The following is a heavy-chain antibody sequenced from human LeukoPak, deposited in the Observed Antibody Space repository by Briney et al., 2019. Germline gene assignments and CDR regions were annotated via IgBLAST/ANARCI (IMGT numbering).Heavy chain of an antibody. CDR3: TTDPPLST. CDR1: GFTFSNTW. Sequence: GGSLRLSCAASGFTFSNTWMSWVRQAPGKGLEWVGRIKSKAYGGTTDYAAPVKGRFTISRADSKNTLYLQMNSLKTEDTAVYYCTTDPPLSTWGQGTLVTVSS. V-gene: IGHV3-15*01. CDR2: IKSKAYGGTT. J-gene: IGHJ4*02.